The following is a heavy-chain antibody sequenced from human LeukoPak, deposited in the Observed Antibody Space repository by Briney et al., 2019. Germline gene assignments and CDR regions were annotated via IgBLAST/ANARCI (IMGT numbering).Heavy chain of an antibody. D-gene: IGHD6-13*01. CDR2: INPSGGST. J-gene: IGHJ3*02. V-gene: IGHV1-46*01. CDR3: ARENTGIAAAGTVGSAFDI. CDR1: GYTFTSYY. Sequence: ASVKVSCKASGYTFTSYYMHWVRQAPGQGLEWMGIINPSGGSTSYAQKFQGRVTMTRDTSTSTVHMELSSLRSEDTAVYYCARENTGIAAAGTVGSAFDIWGQGTMVTVSS.